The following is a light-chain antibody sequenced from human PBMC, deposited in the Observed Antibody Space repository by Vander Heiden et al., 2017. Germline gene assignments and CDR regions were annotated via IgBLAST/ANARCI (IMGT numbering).Light chain of an antibody. V-gene: IGKV3D-20*01. CDR2: DAS. J-gene: IGKJ1*01. CDR3: HQDCSSAPT. CDR1: QSVSSRF. Sequence: EIVLTQSPATLSLSPGERASLSCGASQSVSSRFLAWYQQKPVLAPRLLIFDASNRATGIPDRFSGSGSGTDFTLTMGRLEPEDFTVYYCHQDCSSAPTFGQGTKVKIK.